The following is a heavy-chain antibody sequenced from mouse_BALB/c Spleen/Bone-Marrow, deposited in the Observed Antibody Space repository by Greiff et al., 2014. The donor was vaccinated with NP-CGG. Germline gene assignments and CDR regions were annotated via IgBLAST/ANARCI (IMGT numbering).Heavy chain of an antibody. CDR3: AREGDYYGSSAY. V-gene: IGHV1S127*01. CDR1: GYPFTSYW. CDR2: IDPSDSET. D-gene: IGHD1-1*01. Sequence: QVQLQQSGPQLVRPGASVKISCKASGYPFTSYWMHWVKQRPGQGLEWIGMIDPSDSETRLNQKFKDKATLTVDKSSSTAYMQLSSPTSEDSAVYYCAREGDYYGSSAYWGQGTLVTVSA. J-gene: IGHJ3*01.